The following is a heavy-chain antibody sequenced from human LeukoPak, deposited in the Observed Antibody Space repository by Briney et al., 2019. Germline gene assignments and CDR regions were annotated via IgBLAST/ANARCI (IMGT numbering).Heavy chain of an antibody. CDR1: GGSITSYY. D-gene: IGHD4-17*01. V-gene: IGHV4-59*01. Sequence: SETLSLTCTVPGGSITSYYWSWIRQPPGKGLEWIAYMYNSGSTNYNPSLKSRVTISIDTSKNQFSLKLSSLTAADTAIYYCARGIESYGDYGYWGQGILVTVSS. CDR3: ARGIESYGDYGY. J-gene: IGHJ4*02. CDR2: MYNSGST.